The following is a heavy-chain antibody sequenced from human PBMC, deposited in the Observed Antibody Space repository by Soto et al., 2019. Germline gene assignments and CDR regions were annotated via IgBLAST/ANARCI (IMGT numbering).Heavy chain of an antibody. CDR1: GYTFPGYY. D-gene: IGHD3-16*01. V-gene: IGHV1-2*04. Sequence: ASVKVSCKASGYTFPGYYMHWVRQAPGQGLEWMGWINPNSGGTNYAQKFQGWVTMTRDTSISTAYMELSRLRSDDTAVYYCARGSTHLGELLGDYMDVWAKGTTVTVSS. CDR3: ARGSTHLGELLGDYMDV. CDR2: INPNSGGT. J-gene: IGHJ6*03.